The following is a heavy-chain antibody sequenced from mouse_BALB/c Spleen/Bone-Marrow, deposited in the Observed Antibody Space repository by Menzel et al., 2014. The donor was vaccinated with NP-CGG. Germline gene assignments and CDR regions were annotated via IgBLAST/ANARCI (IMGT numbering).Heavy chain of an antibody. CDR3: NRYDWYFDV. J-gene: IGHJ1*01. CDR1: GFNIKDYY. D-gene: IGHD2-14*01. CDR2: IDPGNGDT. Sequence: SGAELVRSGASVKLSCTASGFNIKDYYMHWVKQRPEQGLEWIGWIDPGNGDTEYAPKFQGKATMTADTSSNTAYLQLSSLTSEDTAVYYCNRYDWYFDVWGAGTTVTVSS. V-gene: IGHV14-4*02.